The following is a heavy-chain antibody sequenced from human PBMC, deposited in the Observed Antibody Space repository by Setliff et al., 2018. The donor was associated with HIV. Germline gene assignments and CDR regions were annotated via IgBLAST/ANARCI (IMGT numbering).Heavy chain of an antibody. D-gene: IGHD3-3*01. J-gene: IGHJ4*02. CDR3: ARDGDMMGWYYNFWSGYSNYFDY. CDR2: ISYDGSNK. V-gene: IGHV3-30*04. CDR1: GFTFSSYA. Sequence: GGSLRLSCAASGFTFSSYAMHWVRQAPGKGLEWVAVISYDGSNKYYADSVKGRFTISRDNSKNTLYLQMNSLRAEDTAVYYCARDGDMMGWYYNFWSGYSNYFDYWGQGTLVTVSS.